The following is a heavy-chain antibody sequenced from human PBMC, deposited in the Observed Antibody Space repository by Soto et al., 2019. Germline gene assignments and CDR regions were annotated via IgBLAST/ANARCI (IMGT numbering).Heavy chain of an antibody. CDR1: GYTFTSYG. CDR2: ISAYNGNT. Sequence: ASVKVSCKASGYTFTSYGISWVRQAPGQGLEWMGWISAYNGNTNYAQKLQGRVTMTTDTSTSTAYMELRSLRSDDTAVYYCAREPPTSYDYGGYGVLYYFDYWGQGTLVTVSS. V-gene: IGHV1-18*01. CDR3: AREPPTSYDYGGYGVLYYFDY. D-gene: IGHD4-17*01. J-gene: IGHJ4*02.